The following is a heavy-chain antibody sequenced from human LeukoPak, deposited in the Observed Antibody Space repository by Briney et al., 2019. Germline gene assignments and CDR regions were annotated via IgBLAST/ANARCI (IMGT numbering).Heavy chain of an antibody. CDR1: GGSISSSSYY. Sequence: PSETLSLTCTVSGGSISSSSYYWGWIRQPPGKGLEWIGSIYYSGSTYYNPSLKSRLTISVDTSKNQFSLRLNSVTAADTAIYYCARGQGIDYGDYVGWVDYWGQGTLVTVSS. CDR3: ARGQGIDYGDYVGWVDY. D-gene: IGHD4-17*01. V-gene: IGHV4-39*07. J-gene: IGHJ4*02. CDR2: IYYSGST.